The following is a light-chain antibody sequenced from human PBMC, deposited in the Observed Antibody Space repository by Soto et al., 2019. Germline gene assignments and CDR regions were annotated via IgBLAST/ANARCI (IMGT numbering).Light chain of an antibody. Sequence: VLTQSPTAVSVTPGERATLSYRVSQSVSSNLAWYQQKPGQAPRLLIYGASTRATGIPARFSGSGSGTEFTLTISSLQSEDFAVYYCQQYNNWTPITFAPGTRLEIK. CDR3: QQYNNWTPIT. CDR2: GAS. CDR1: QSVSSN. J-gene: IGKJ5*01. V-gene: IGKV3-15*01.